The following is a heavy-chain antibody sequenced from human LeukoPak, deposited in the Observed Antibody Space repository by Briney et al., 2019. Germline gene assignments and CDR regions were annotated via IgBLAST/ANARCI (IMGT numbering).Heavy chain of an antibody. D-gene: IGHD6-19*01. CDR1: GFTFSSYS. Sequence: PGGSLRLSCAASGFTFSSYSMNWVRQAPGKGLEWVSSISSSSSYIYYADSVKGRFTISGDNAKNSLYLQMNSLRAEDTAVYYCARDSSGFFDYWGQGTLVTVSS. J-gene: IGHJ4*02. V-gene: IGHV3-21*01. CDR2: ISSSSSYI. CDR3: ARDSSGFFDY.